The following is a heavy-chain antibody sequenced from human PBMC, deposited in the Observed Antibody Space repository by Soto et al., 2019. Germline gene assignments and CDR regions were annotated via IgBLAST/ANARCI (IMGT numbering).Heavy chain of an antibody. CDR3: ARDRLRLGELSLIGDFDY. V-gene: IGHV3-30*15. CDR2: ISYDGINE. J-gene: IGHJ4*02. CDR1: GFTFTSYA. D-gene: IGHD3-16*02. Sequence: QVQLVESGGSVVQPGRSLRLSCEASGFTFTSYAMHWVRQAPGKGLEWVAVISYDGINEYYADSVKGRFTISRDNSKNTLFLQMSSLRVEDTAVYYGARDRLRLGELSLIGDFDYWGQGTLVTVSS.